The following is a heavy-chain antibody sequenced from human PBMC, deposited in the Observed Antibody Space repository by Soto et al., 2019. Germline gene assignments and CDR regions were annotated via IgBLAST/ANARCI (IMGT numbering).Heavy chain of an antibody. CDR1: GFTFSSYG. J-gene: IGHJ6*02. CDR3: ASEYCSGGSCYYSGMDV. Sequence: QVQLVESGGGVVQPGRSLRLSCAASGFTFSSYGMHWVRQAPGKGLEWVAVIWYDGSNKYYADSVKGRFTISRDNSKNTLDLQMNSLRAEDTAVYYCASEYCSGGSCYYSGMDVWGQGTTVTVSS. CDR2: IWYDGSNK. D-gene: IGHD2-15*01. V-gene: IGHV3-33*01.